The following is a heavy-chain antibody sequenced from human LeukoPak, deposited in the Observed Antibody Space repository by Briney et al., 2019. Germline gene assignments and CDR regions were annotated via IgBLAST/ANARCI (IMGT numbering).Heavy chain of an antibody. D-gene: IGHD6-19*01. CDR1: GXSISSGGYY. CDR3: AREVVVAGKGGFDY. J-gene: IGHJ4*02. V-gene: IGHV4-31*03. Sequence: SQTLSLTCTVSGXSISSGGYYWSWIRQHPGKGLEWIGYIYYSGSTYYNPSLKSRVTISVDTSKNQFSLKLSSVTAADTAVYYCAREVVVAGKGGFDYWGQGTLVTVSS. CDR2: IYYSGST.